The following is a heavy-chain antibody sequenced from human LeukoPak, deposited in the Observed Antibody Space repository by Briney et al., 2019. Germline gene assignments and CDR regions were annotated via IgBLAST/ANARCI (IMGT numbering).Heavy chain of an antibody. CDR1: GFTFSSYA. V-gene: IGHV3-23*01. CDR2: ISGSGGST. CDR3: ARDMAGTTLGAFDI. J-gene: IGHJ3*02. D-gene: IGHD1-7*01. Sequence: GGSLRLSCAASGFTFSSYAMSWVRQVPGKGLEWVSAISGSGGSTYYADSVKGRFTISRDNAKNSLYLQMNSLRAEDTSVYYCARDMAGTTLGAFDIWGQGTMVTVSS.